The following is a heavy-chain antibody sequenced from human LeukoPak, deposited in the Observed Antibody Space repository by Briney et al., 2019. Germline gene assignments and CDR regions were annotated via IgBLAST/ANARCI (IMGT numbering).Heavy chain of an antibody. CDR1: GFTFSSYN. D-gene: IGHD3-10*01. CDR2: ISSSSSTM. J-gene: IGHJ3*02. CDR3: ARDRGGLNAFDI. V-gene: IGHV3-48*01. Sequence: GGSLRLSCAASGFTFSSYNMNWVRQAPGKGLEWVSYISSSSSTMFYADSLKGRFTISRDNAKNSLYLQMHSLRAEDTAVYYRARDRGGLNAFDIWGQGTMVTVSS.